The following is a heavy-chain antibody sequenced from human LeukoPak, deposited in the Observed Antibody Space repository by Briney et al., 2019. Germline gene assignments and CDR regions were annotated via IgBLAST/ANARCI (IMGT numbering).Heavy chain of an antibody. J-gene: IGHJ2*01. Sequence: SETLSLTCTVSGGSISSGGYYWSWIRQHPGKGLEWIGYIYYSGSTNYNPSLKSRVTISVDTSKNQFSLKLSSVTAADTAVYYCARVCTSCYEGKWYFDLWGRGTLVTVSS. V-gene: IGHV4-31*03. CDR1: GGSISSGGYY. CDR3: ARVCTSCYEGKWYFDL. D-gene: IGHD2-2*01. CDR2: IYYSGST.